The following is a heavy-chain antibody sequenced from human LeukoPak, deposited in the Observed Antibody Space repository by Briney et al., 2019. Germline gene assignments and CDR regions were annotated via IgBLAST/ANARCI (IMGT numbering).Heavy chain of an antibody. Sequence: SETLSLTCAVYSWSFNDYYWNWIRQPPGKGLEWVGEINARGDTNFNPSLKSRVTISVDTSKSQFSLTLTSMIAADTAVYYCARGQVPAARGYNWFDPWGQGTLVTVSS. CDR2: INARGDT. CDR1: SWSFNDYY. J-gene: IGHJ5*02. D-gene: IGHD2-2*01. V-gene: IGHV4-34*01. CDR3: ARGQVPAARGYNWFDP.